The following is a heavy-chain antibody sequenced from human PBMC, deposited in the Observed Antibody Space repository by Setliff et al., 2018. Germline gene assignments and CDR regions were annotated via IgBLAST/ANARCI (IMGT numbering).Heavy chain of an antibody. J-gene: IGHJ3*01. Sequence: ASVKVSCKASGYPFNNYGISWLRQAPGQGLEWMGWISTDDGDTNFAQKFQGRVTLTTDTSTGTAYMELRSLTFDDTAVYYCARDWFCSGGDCSDVFDFWGQGTMVTVSS. CDR1: GYPFNNYG. CDR2: ISTDDGDT. V-gene: IGHV1-18*01. D-gene: IGHD2-21*02. CDR3: ARDWFCSGGDCSDVFDF.